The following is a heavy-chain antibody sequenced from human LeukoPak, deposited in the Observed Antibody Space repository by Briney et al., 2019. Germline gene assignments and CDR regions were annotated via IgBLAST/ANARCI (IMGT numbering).Heavy chain of an antibody. J-gene: IGHJ4*02. CDR2: ISASGGST. CDR3: AKDRTGYSGARGFDC. V-gene: IGHV3-23*01. D-gene: IGHD5-12*01. Sequence: PGGSLRLSCAGSGFPFTSYWMNWVRQSPGKGLEWVSAISASGGSTYYADSVKGRFTISRDNSKNTLYLQMNSLGAADTAVYYCAKDRTGYSGARGFDCWGQGTLVTVSS. CDR1: GFPFTSYW.